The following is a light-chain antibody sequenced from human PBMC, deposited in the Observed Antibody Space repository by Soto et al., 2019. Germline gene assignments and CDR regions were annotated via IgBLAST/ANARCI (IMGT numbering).Light chain of an antibody. Sequence: MLMRQFPVTLSVFPGESATLSCWTSQSVNSNLAWYQQKLGQAPRVLIYGASTRATGIPGRFSGSGSETDCNLTISGLQSEDLGVYSGQHYNTWPWTFGHGTTVEI. CDR2: GAS. J-gene: IGKJ1*01. V-gene: IGKV3-15*01. CDR1: QSVNSN. CDR3: QHYNTWPWT.